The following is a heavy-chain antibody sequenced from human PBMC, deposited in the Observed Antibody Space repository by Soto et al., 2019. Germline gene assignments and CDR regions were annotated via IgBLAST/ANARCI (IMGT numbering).Heavy chain of an antibody. D-gene: IGHD3-16*01. CDR1: GFSLTTRGVG. CDR2: IYCDDDK. Sequence: QITLKESGPTLVKPTQTLTLTCTFSGFSLTTRGVGVGWIRQPPGKALECLALIYCDDDKRYSPSLQSRLSITQPTAKYQLVLTMNTVDTVATATYDCAHMANDDQYDWFDPCGKGTLVSVSS. V-gene: IGHV2-5*02. CDR3: AHMANDDQYDWFDP. J-gene: IGHJ5*02.